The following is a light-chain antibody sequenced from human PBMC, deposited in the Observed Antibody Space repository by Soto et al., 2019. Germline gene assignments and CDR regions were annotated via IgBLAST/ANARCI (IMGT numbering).Light chain of an antibody. CDR2: EVS. J-gene: IGLJ2*01. Sequence: QSALTQPASVSGSPGQSITISCTGTSSDVGGYNYVSWYQQHPGKAPKLMIYEVSNRPSGVSNRFSGSKSGNTASLTISGLQAEDEADYYCSSYTSSNTLVFDGGTKLTVL. CDR1: SSDVGGYNY. CDR3: SSYTSSNTLV. V-gene: IGLV2-14*01.